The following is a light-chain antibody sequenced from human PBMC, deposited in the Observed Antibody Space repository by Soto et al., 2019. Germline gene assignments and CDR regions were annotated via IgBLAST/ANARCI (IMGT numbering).Light chain of an antibody. Sequence: QSALTQPASVSGSPGQSITISCTGTTSDAGGYNYVSWYQHHPGKAPKLMIYEVSNRPSGVSNRFSGSKSGHTASLTISGLQAEDEADYYCSSYTSINTHVFGTGTKLTVL. CDR3: SSYTSINTHV. CDR1: TSDAGGYNY. CDR2: EVS. J-gene: IGLJ1*01. V-gene: IGLV2-14*01.